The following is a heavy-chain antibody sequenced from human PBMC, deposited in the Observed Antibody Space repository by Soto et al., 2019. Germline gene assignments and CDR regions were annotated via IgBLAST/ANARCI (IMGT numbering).Heavy chain of an antibody. Sequence: SVKVSCKASGGTFSSYAISWVRQAPGQGLEWMGGIIPIFGTANYAQKFQGRVTITADESTSTAYMELSSPRSEDTAVYSCARVTEGYCRGGGCYPYGMDVWGKGTRVTVSS. CDR2: IIPIFGTA. CDR3: ARVTEGYCRGGGCYPYGMDV. V-gene: IGHV1-69*13. D-gene: IGHD2-15*01. J-gene: IGHJ6*04. CDR1: GGTFSSYA.